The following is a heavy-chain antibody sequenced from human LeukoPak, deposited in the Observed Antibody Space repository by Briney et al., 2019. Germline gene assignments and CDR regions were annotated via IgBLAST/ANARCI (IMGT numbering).Heavy chain of an antibody. CDR3: ARYDFWSGYYIAY. CDR2: IIPIFGTA. CDR1: GGTFSSYA. J-gene: IGHJ4*02. V-gene: IGHV1-69*05. Sequence: ASVEVSCKASGGTFSSYAISWVRQAPGQGLEWMGGIIPIFGTANYAQKLQGRVTMTTDTSTSTAYMELRSLRSDDTAVYYCARYDFWSGYYIAYWGQGTLVTVSS. D-gene: IGHD3-3*01.